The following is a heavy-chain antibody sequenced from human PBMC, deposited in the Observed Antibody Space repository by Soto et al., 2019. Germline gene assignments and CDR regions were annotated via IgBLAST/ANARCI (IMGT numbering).Heavy chain of an antibody. CDR1: GGSFIGYC. CDR3: ARRGSSWYHSFDY. V-gene: IGHV4-34*01. J-gene: IGHJ4*02. D-gene: IGHD6-13*01. CDR2: ITHSGST. Sequence: SETLSVTCAVAGGSFIGYCWSWISRPPGKGLEWIGEITHSGSTDYNPSLKTRVTISVDTSNNLFSLKLTSVTAADTAVYFCARRGSSWYHSFDYWGQGALVTVSS.